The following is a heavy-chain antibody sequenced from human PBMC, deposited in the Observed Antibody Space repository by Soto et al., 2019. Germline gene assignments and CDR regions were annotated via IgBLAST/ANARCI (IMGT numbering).Heavy chain of an antibody. CDR3: ARVGLGEWKWFDP. CDR1: GFTFSSYS. Sequence: GGSLRLSCAASGFTFSSYSMNWVRQAPGKGLEWVSSISSSSSYIYYADSVKGRFTISRDNAKNSLYLQMNSLRAEDTAVYYCARVGLGEWKWFDPWGQGTLVTVSS. V-gene: IGHV3-21*01. J-gene: IGHJ5*02. D-gene: IGHD3-10*01. CDR2: ISSSSSYI.